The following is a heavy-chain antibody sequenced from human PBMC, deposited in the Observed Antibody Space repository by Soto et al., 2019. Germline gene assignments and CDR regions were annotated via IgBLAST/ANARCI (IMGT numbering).Heavy chain of an antibody. V-gene: IGHV4-34*01. J-gene: IGHJ5*02. D-gene: IGHD1-26*01. CDR2: INHSGST. CDR1: GGSFSGYY. CDR3: APRVGLDWFDP. Sequence: SETLSLTCAVYGGSFSGYYWSWIRQPPGKGLEWIGEINHSGSTNYNPSLKSRVTISVDTSKNQFSLKLSSVTAADTAVYYCAPRVGLDWFDPWGQGTLVTVS.